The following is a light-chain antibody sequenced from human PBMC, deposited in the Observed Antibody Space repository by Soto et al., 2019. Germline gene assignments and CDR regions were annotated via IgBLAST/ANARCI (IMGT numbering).Light chain of an antibody. CDR3: QQYGGAPQT. Sequence: EIVLTQSPGTLLLSPGERATLSCRASESVRSSYLAWYQQKPGQAPRLLIYGASSRTTGIPDRFSGSGSGTEFTLTIGRLEPEDFAVYYCQQYGGAPQTFGQGTKV. V-gene: IGKV3-20*01. CDR2: GAS. J-gene: IGKJ1*01. CDR1: ESVRSSY.